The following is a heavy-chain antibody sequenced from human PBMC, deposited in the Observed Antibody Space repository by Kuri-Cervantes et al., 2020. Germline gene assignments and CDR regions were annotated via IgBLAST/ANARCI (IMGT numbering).Heavy chain of an antibody. V-gene: IGHV3-21*01. CDR3: ASDYSGSYFY. J-gene: IGHJ4*02. CDR2: ISSSSSYI. Sequence: GESLKISCAASGFTFSSYSMNWVRQAPGKGLEWVSSISSSSSYIYYADSVKGRFTISRDNAKNSLYLQMNSLRAEDTAVYYCASDYSGSYFYWGQGTLVTVSS. D-gene: IGHD1-26*01. CDR1: GFTFSSYS.